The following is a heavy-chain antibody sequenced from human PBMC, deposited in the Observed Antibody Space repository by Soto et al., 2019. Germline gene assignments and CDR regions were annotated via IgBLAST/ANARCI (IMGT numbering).Heavy chain of an antibody. CDR3: ARDLYSSSCYGGVDYYYGMDV. CDR1: GFSVSSYC. V-gene: IGHV3-33*01. J-gene: IGHJ6*01. D-gene: IGHD6-13*01. Sequence: PXESLSLSCAASGFSVSSYCMHGVRQAPGKGLEWVAVIWYDGSNKYYADSVKGRFTISRDNSKNTLYLQMNSLRAEDTAVYYCARDLYSSSCYGGVDYYYGMDVRGQGTTVTVYS. CDR2: IWYDGSNK.